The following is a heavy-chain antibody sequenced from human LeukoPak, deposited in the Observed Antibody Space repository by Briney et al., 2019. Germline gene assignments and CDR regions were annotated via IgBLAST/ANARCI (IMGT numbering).Heavy chain of an antibody. CDR3: ARAERLDTMVRGVYYYFYCMDV. V-gene: IGHV3-48*01. D-gene: IGHD3-10*01. J-gene: IGHJ6*03. Sequence: GGSLRLSCAASGFTFSNYNMNWVRQAPGKGLEWVSYISSSSSTIYYADSVKGRFTISRDDAKNSLYLQMDSLRAEDTAVYYCARAERLDTMVRGVYYYFYCMDVWGKGTTSTVSS. CDR1: GFTFSNYN. CDR2: ISSSSSTI.